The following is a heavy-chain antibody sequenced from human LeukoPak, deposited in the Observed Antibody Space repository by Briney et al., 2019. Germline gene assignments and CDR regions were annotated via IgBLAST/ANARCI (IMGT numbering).Heavy chain of an antibody. CDR2: IFTSGSS. V-gene: IGHV4-4*07. D-gene: IGHD4/OR15-4a*01. CDR3: SRGGANDL. J-gene: IGHJ5*02. Sequence: SETLSLTCTVSGGSITSDYWSWIRQPAGKGLEWIGRIFTSGSSTYNPSLKSRVTMSLDTSKNEFYLELSSVAAADTAIYFCSRGGANDLWGQGTLVTVSS. CDR1: GGSITSDY.